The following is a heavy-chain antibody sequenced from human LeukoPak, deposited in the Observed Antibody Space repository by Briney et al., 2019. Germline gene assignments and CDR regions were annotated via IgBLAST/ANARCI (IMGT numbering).Heavy chain of an antibody. J-gene: IGHJ4*02. Sequence: SVKVSCKASGYTFTGYYMHWVRQAPGQGLEWMGRIIPILGIANYAQKFQGRVTITADKSTSTAYMELSSLRSEDTAVYYCASDDYGGNWGQGTLVTVSS. CDR2: IIPILGIA. D-gene: IGHD4-23*01. CDR1: GYTFTGYY. V-gene: IGHV1-69*04. CDR3: ASDDYGGN.